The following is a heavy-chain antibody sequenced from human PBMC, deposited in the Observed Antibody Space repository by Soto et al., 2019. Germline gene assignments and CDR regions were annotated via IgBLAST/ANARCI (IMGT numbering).Heavy chain of an antibody. Sequence: EVQLVESGGGLIQPGGSLRLSCAASGFTVSSYYMSWVRQAPGKGLEWVSVIYSGGSTYYADSVKGRFTISGYNSMNTLYLQMNSLRAEDTAVYYCARVLRSAYYYHQLRDVGGHGTTVTVSS. V-gene: IGHV3-53*01. J-gene: IGHJ6*02. CDR3: ARVLRSAYYYHQLRDV. CDR2: IYSGGST. CDR1: GFTVSSYY. D-gene: IGHD3-22*01.